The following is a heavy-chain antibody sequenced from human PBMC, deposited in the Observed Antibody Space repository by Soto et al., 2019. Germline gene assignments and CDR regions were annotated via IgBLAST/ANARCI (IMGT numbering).Heavy chain of an antibody. CDR3: VKGPYHYDNSGSSSNAFDI. CDR1: GFIFSSYT. V-gene: IGHV3-64D*06. D-gene: IGHD3-22*01. Sequence: GWSRRLSCAVSGFIFSSYTMHWVLQATGKGLEYVSGISNNGGSTYSADSVKDRFTMSRDNSKNTLFLQMSSLRAADTAGYYCVKGPYHYDNSGSSSNAFDIWGQGTKVTVSS. CDR2: ISNNGGST. J-gene: IGHJ3*02.